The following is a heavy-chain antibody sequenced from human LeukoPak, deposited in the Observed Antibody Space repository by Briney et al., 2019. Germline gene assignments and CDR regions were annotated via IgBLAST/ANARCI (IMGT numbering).Heavy chain of an antibody. D-gene: IGHD3-10*01. Sequence: GGSLRLSCAASGFTFSSYGMSWVRQAPGKGLEWVSVISGIGTGGTTYYADSVKGRFTISRDNSKNTLYLQMNSLRAEDTAVYYCARDRSTLWFGESPITGDAFDIWGQGTMVTVSS. CDR3: ARDRSTLWFGESPITGDAFDI. CDR1: GFTFSSYG. CDR2: ISGIGTGGTT. V-gene: IGHV3-23*01. J-gene: IGHJ3*02.